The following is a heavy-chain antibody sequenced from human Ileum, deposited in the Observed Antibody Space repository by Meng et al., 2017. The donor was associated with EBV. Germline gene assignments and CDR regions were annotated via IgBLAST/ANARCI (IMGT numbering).Heavy chain of an antibody. CDR3: AVRYTSGSYLPIDY. J-gene: IGHJ4*02. CDR2: NIDGNNT. CDR1: GITISHQY. V-gene: IGHV3-53*02. D-gene: IGHD3-10*01. Sequence: VRVVEMGVGLIQSRGSQRLYVVLSGITISHQYSTWVPPSGGKQQVWVSINIDGNNTNHATAVTGRLTIARDKSTNKQHLHMRSVRDEHTDMSYCAVRYTSGSYLPIDYWGQGTLVTVSS.